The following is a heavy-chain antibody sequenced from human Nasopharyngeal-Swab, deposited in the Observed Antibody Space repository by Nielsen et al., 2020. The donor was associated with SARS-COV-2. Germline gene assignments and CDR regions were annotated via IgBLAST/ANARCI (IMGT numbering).Heavy chain of an antibody. CDR3: ARDGYCGGDCYGAFDI. D-gene: IGHD2-21*02. Sequence: GESLKISCDASGFIFSSYTMNWVRRAPGKGLEWVSPISRSSSDIYYRDSLKGRFTVSRDNTKKSLYLQMDSLRAEGTAVYYCARDGYCGGDCYGAFDIWGQGTMVTVPS. CDR2: ISRSSSDI. V-gene: IGHV3-21*01. CDR1: GFIFSSYT. J-gene: IGHJ3*02.